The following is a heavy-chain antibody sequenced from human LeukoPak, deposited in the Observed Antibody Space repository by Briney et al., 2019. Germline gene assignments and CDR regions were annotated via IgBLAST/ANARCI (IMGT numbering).Heavy chain of an antibody. CDR2: INWNGGST. CDR1: GFTFDDYA. V-gene: IGHV3-20*04. Sequence: GRSLRLSCAASGFTFDDYAMHWVRQAPGKGLEWVSGINWNGGSTGYADSVKGRFTISRDNAKNSLYLQMDSLRAEDTALYYCARDPWLLGAFDIWGQGTMVTVSS. CDR3: ARDPWLLGAFDI. D-gene: IGHD2-15*01. J-gene: IGHJ3*02.